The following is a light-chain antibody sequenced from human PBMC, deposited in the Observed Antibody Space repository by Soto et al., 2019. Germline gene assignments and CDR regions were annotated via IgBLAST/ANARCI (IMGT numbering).Light chain of an antibody. CDR2: DAS. J-gene: IGKJ4*01. CDR3: QQRSNWPLT. CDR1: QSVSSY. V-gene: IGKV3-11*01. Sequence: EIVLTQSPATLSLSPGERATLSCRASQSVSSYLAWYQQKPGQAPRLLIYDASNMATGIPARFSGSGCGTDFTLTISSLAPEDFAVYYCQQRSNWPLTFGGGTKVEIK.